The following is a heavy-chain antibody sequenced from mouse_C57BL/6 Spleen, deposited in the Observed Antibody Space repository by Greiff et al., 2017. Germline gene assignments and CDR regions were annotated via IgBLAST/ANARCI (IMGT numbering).Heavy chain of an antibody. CDR1: GFTFSDYG. V-gene: IGHV5-17*01. CDR2: ISSGSSTI. CDR3: ARGLWLRRGFAY. J-gene: IGHJ3*01. D-gene: IGHD2-2*01. Sequence: EVQLVESGGGLVKPGGSLKLSCAASGFTFSDYGMHWVRQAPEKGLEWVAYISSGSSTIYYADKVKGRFTISRDNAKNTLFLQMTSLRSEDTAMYYCARGLWLRRGFAYWGQGTLVTVSA.